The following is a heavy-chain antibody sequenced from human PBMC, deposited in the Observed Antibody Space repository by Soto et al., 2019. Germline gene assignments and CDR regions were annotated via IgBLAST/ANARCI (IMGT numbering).Heavy chain of an antibody. CDR2: ISGSTSNT. CDR3: EKDLLDFWTGYCFDY. V-gene: IGHV3-23*01. D-gene: IGHD3-3*01. Sequence: PGGSLRLSCAASGFTFTNYAMSWVRQAPGKGLEWVSAISGSTSNTYYADSVKGRFTISRDGSKNTLYLQMNSLRADDTAVYFCEKDLLDFWTGYCFDYWGRGTLVTVSS. J-gene: IGHJ4*02. CDR1: GFTFTNYA.